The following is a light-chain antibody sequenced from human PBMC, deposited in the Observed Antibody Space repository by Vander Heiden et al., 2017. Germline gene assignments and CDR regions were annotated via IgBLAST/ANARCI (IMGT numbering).Light chain of an antibody. CDR3: CSYAGSSTWV. J-gene: IGLJ3*02. Sequence: QSALTQPAPVSASPGQPITISCTGTSSDVGSYNLVSWYQQHPGKAPKLMIYEVSKRPSGVSNRFSGSKSGNTASLTISGLQAEDEADYYCCSYAGSSTWVFGGGTKLTVL. CDR2: EVS. CDR1: SSDVGSYNL. V-gene: IGLV2-23*02.